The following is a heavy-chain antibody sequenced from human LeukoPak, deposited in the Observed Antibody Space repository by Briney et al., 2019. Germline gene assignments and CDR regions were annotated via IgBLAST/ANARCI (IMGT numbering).Heavy chain of an antibody. CDR3: ARFGGYSYGYYYYYGMDV. V-gene: IGHV4-34*01. CDR2: INHSGST. D-gene: IGHD5-18*01. J-gene: IGHJ6*02. CDR1: GFTFSDYY. Sequence: GSLRLSCAASGFTFSDYYMSWIRQPPGKGLEWMGEINHSGSTNYNPSLKSRVTISVDTSKNQFSLKLSSVTAADTAVYYCARFGGYSYGYYYYYGMDVWGQGTTVTVSS.